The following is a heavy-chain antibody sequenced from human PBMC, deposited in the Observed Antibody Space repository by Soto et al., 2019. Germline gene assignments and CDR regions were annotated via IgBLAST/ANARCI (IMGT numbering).Heavy chain of an antibody. J-gene: IGHJ4*02. CDR3: ARQIYDSSGYYHAY. CDR2: IYSLGNT. CDR1: GGSISSSSYY. Sequence: QMQLQESGPGLVKPSETLSLTCTVSGGSISSSSYYWGWIRQPPGQGLEWLGTIYSLGNTYYNPSLKSRVTISVDKSKSQLFLKLSSVTAPDPAVYYCARQIYDSSGYYHAYWGQGTLVTVAS. V-gene: IGHV4-39*01. D-gene: IGHD3-22*01.